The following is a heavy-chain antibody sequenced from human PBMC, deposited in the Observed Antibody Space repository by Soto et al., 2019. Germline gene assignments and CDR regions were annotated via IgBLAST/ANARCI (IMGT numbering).Heavy chain of an antibody. CDR1: GFSFSNSA. D-gene: IGHD1-20*01. Sequence: DVQLVESGGGLVQPGGSLKLSCALSGFSFSNSAMHWVRQAPGKGLEWIGRTRSRTNGYATTVAASVRGRFTVSRDDSRNTAYLQMNSLKIEDTAVYYCTTMNLGPGITSRRYWYFNVWGRGTPVTVSS. V-gene: IGHV3-73*02. CDR2: TRSRTNGYAT. J-gene: IGHJ2*01. CDR3: TTMNLGPGITSRRYWYFNV.